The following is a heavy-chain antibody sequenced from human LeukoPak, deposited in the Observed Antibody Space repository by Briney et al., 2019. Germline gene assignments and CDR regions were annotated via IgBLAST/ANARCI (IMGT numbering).Heavy chain of an antibody. CDR2: IGVRGGSS. V-gene: IGHV3-23*01. J-gene: IGHJ4*02. D-gene: IGHD6-13*01. CDR3: AKDRLPDGRWSLDY. CDR1: GFTFADYA. Sequence: GGSLRLSCAASGFTFADYAMTWVRQAPGKGLEWVSVIGVRGGSSYYADSVKGRFTISRDNSKNTLYLQMNSLRAEDTALYYCAKDRLPDGRWSLDYWGQGTLVTVSS.